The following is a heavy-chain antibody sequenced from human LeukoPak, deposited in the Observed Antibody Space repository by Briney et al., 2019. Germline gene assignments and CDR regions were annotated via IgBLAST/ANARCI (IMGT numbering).Heavy chain of an antibody. D-gene: IGHD6-13*01. J-gene: IGHJ4*02. Sequence: SETLSLTCTVSGGSISSGSYYWSWIRQPAGKGLEWIGRIYTSGSTNYNPSLKSRVTISVDTSKNQFSLKLSSVTAADTAVYYCARDGTLRDFDYWGQGTLVTVSS. V-gene: IGHV4-61*02. CDR3: ARDGTLRDFDY. CDR2: IYTSGST. CDR1: GGSISSGSYY.